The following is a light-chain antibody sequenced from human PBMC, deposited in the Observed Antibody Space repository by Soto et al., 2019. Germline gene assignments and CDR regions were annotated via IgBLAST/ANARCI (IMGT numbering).Light chain of an antibody. CDR1: QSVSSN. CDR3: QQYNNWQRT. V-gene: IGKV3-15*01. CDR2: GAS. Sequence: EILMAQSPATLSVSPGARGTLSCRASQSVSSNLAWYPQKPGQVPRPLIYGASARATGFPCRLSGSVSGTEFDLFSSSMQSEDFAVYYCQQYNNWQRTFGQGTKVEI. J-gene: IGKJ1*01.